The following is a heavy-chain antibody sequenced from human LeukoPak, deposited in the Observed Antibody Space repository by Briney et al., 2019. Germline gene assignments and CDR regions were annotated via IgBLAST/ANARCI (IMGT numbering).Heavy chain of an antibody. CDR2: IYHDGSNK. Sequence: PGTSLRLSCAASGFSFSNYGMHWVRQAPGKGLEWVALIYHDGSNKYYADAVKGRFTISRDNSKNTLYVQMNSLRAEDTAVYYCAEGFGSGWSEFDNWGQGTLVAVSP. CDR3: AEGFGSGWSEFDN. V-gene: IGHV3-33*06. CDR1: GFSFSNYG. D-gene: IGHD6-19*01. J-gene: IGHJ4*02.